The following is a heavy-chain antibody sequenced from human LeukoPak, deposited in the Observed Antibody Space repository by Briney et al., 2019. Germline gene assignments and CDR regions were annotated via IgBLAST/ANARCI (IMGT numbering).Heavy chain of an antibody. D-gene: IGHD3-10*01. CDR3: ARGGRVTMVRGVTKVPFDY. CDR2: ISAYNGNT. V-gene: IGHV1-18*01. J-gene: IGHJ4*02. CDR1: GYTFTSYG. Sequence: ASVKVSCKASGYTFTSYGISWVRQAPGQGLGWMGWISAYNGNTNYAQKLQGRATMTTDTSTSTAYMELRSLRSDDTAVYYCARGGRVTMVRGVTKVPFDYWGQGTLVTVSS.